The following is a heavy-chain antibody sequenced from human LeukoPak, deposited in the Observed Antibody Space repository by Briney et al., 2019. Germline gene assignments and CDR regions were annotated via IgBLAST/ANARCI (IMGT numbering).Heavy chain of an antibody. V-gene: IGHV4-59*08. CDR3: AKSGSSFYDNLPGYDY. CDR1: GGSMSSSY. Sequence: SETLSLTCTVSGGSMSSSYWSWIRQSPGRGLEWIGSMYYSGSTNYNPSRRSRVTISIDTSKNQFSLKLRSVTAADTAVYYCAKSGSSFYDNLPGYDYWGQGTLVTVSS. J-gene: IGHJ4*02. CDR2: MYYSGST. D-gene: IGHD3-9*01.